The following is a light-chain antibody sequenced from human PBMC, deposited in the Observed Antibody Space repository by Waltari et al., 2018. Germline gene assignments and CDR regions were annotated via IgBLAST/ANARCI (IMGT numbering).Light chain of an antibody. CDR1: QSISSY. CDR3: QQSYSTPRT. Sequence: DIQMTQSPSSLSASVGDRVTITCRASQSISSYLNWYQQKPGKAPKLLIYAASSLQSAVPSRFSGSGSGTDFTLTISSLQPEDFATYYCQQSYSTPRTFGQWTKLEIK. J-gene: IGKJ2*01. CDR2: AAS. V-gene: IGKV1-39*01.